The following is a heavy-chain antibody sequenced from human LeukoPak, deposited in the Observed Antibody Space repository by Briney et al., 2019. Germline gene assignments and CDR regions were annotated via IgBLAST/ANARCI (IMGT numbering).Heavy chain of an antibody. V-gene: IGHV1-2*02. CDR3: ARLNYYDSHPLFDY. Sequence: GASVKVSCKASGYTFTGYYMHWVRQAPGQGLEWMGWINPNSGGTNYAQKFQGRVTMTRDTSISTAYMELSRLRSDDTAVYYCARLNYYDSHPLFDYWGQGTPVTVSA. J-gene: IGHJ4*02. CDR2: INPNSGGT. D-gene: IGHD3-10*01. CDR1: GYTFTGYY.